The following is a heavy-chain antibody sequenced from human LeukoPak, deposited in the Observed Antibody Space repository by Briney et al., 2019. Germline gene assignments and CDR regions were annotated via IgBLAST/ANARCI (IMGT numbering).Heavy chain of an antibody. V-gene: IGHV3-7*01. CDR2: IKQDGSET. CDR1: RFTFSSNW. CDR3: ATRAWLDS. J-gene: IGHJ4*02. Sequence: GGSLGLSCAVSRFTFSSNWMTWVRQAPGKGLEWVANIKQDGSETHYVDSVKGRFTISRDNAQNSVYLQMNSLRADDTGVYFCATRAWLDSWGQGTPVTVSS.